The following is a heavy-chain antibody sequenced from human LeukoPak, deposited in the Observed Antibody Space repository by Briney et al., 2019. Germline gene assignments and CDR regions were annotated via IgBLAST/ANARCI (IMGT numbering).Heavy chain of an antibody. CDR2: IYYSGST. CDR1: GGSISGYY. V-gene: IGHV4-59*08. D-gene: IGHD6-19*01. J-gene: IGHJ4*02. CDR3: ARLASSGWSHCDY. Sequence: SETLALTCTVSGGSISGYYWSWIRQPPGKGPEWIGYIYYSGSTNYNPSLKSRVTISVDTSKSQFSLKMNSVTAADTAVYYCARLASSGWSHCDYWGQGTLVTVSS.